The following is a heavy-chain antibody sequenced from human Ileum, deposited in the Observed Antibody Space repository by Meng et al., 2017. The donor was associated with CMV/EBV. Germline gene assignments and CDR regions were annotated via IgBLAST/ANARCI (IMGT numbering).Heavy chain of an antibody. Sequence: GESLKISCAASGFTFSSYDMMWVRQAPGKGLEWLSSISSSFTYIYYADSVKGRFTISRDNAENSLYLQVNSLRVEDTAVYYCARVEMEGQWLGYWGQGTLVTVS. CDR1: GFTFSSYD. J-gene: IGHJ4*02. D-gene: IGHD6-19*01. CDR2: ISSSFTYI. CDR3: ARVEMEGQWLGY. V-gene: IGHV3-21*01.